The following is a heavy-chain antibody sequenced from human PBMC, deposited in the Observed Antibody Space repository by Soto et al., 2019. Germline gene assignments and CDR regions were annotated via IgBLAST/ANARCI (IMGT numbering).Heavy chain of an antibody. D-gene: IGHD3-22*01. CDR1: GYKFTSSW. CDR3: ARKDKSGYFNWFDP. Sequence: GGSLKISCRTSGYKFTSSWIAWGRQMPGKGLEWMGIIFPSDSDTRYSPSFQGQVTISADRSTSTVFLQWASLKASDTAVYFCARKDKSGYFNWFDPWGQGTLVTVSS. V-gene: IGHV5-51*01. CDR2: IFPSDSDT. J-gene: IGHJ5*02.